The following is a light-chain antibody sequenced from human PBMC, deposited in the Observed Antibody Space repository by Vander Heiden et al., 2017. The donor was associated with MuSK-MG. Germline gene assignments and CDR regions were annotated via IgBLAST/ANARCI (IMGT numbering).Light chain of an antibody. V-gene: IGKV3-11*01. CDR1: QSVAGN. Sequence: DILLTQSPATVSLSPGERATLSCRASQSVAGNLAWYQQKTGQDARRLIYDAAKRGTGIPARCSGSGSGTDFTLTISSREPEEHAVDYCQQSSDRPLTFGGGTKVEIK. CDR3: QQSSDRPLT. CDR2: DAA. J-gene: IGKJ4*01.